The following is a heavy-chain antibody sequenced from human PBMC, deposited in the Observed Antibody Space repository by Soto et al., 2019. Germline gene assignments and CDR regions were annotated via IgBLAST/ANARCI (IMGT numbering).Heavy chain of an antibody. D-gene: IGHD6-6*01. J-gene: IGHJ6*03. CDR2: IYYSGST. V-gene: IGHV4-59*01. CDR1: VGSISSYY. Sequence: PSETLSLTCTVSVGSISSYYWSWIRQPPGKGLEWIGYIYYSGSTNYNPSLKSRVTISVDTSKNQFSLKLSSVTAADTAVYYCARALTYSSSYYYYYYMDVWGKGTTVTVSS. CDR3: ARALTYSSSYYYYYYMDV.